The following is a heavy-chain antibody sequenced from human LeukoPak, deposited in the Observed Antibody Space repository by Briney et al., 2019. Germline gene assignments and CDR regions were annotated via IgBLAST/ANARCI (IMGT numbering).Heavy chain of an antibody. CDR2: INPNSGGT. Sequence: RGASVKVSCKASGYTFTGYYMHWVRQAPGQGLEWMGWINPNSGGTNYAQKFQGRVTMTRDTSISTAYMELSRLRSDDTAVYYCARACAVDEPAVLRFLEWLSRQEYYFDYWGQGTLVTVSS. V-gene: IGHV1-2*02. D-gene: IGHD3-3*01. J-gene: IGHJ4*02. CDR1: GYTFTGYY. CDR3: ARACAVDEPAVLRFLEWLSRQEYYFDY.